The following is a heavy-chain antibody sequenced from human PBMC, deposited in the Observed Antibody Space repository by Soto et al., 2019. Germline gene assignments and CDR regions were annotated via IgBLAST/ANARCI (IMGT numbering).Heavy chain of an antibody. V-gene: IGHV4-39*02. J-gene: IGHJ4*02. Sequence: SETLSLTCTVSGGSISSSSYYWGWIRQPPGKGLEWIGSIYYSGSTYYNPSLKSRVTISVDTSKNQFSLKLSSVTAADTAVYYCARDVRIVLMVSRPWPFDYWGQGTLVTVSS. D-gene: IGHD2-8*01. CDR2: IYYSGST. CDR3: ARDVRIVLMVSRPWPFDY. CDR1: GGSISSSSYY.